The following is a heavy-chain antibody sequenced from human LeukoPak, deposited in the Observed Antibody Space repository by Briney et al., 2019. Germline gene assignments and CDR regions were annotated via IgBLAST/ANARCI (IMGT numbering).Heavy chain of an antibody. CDR3: AREGPIVGATHLVDY. V-gene: IGHV1-2*02. J-gene: IGHJ4*02. Sequence: ASVKVSCKASGYTFTDYYMHWVRQAPGQGLEWMGWINPNSGGTNYAQKFQGRVTMTRDTSISTAYMELSRLISDDTAVYYCAREGPIVGATHLVDYWGQGTLVTVSS. D-gene: IGHD1-26*01. CDR1: GYTFTDYY. CDR2: INPNSGGT.